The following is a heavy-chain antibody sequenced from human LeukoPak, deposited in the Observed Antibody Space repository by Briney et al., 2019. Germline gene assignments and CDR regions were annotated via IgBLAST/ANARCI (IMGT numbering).Heavy chain of an antibody. V-gene: IGHV4-59*08. J-gene: IGHJ6*02. CDR3: ARHGHSGSYYAYYYYGMDV. CDR1: GGSISSYY. Sequence: SETLSLTCTVSGGSISSYYWSWIRQPPGKGLEWIGYIYYSGSTNYNPSLKSRVTISVDTSKNQFSLKLSSVTAADTAVYYCARHGHSGSYYAYYYYGMDVWGQGTTVTVSS. CDR2: IYYSGST. D-gene: IGHD1-26*01.